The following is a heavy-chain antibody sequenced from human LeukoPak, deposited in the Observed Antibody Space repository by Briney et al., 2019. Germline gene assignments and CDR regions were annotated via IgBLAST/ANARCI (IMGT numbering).Heavy chain of an antibody. CDR3: ARDHCTRTGCYEDYYYGMDV. D-gene: IGHD2-2*01. CDR2: VNPNSGGT. Sequence: GASVRVSCKASGYTFTDYYMHWVRQAPGQGLEWMGWVNPNSGGTEYAQKFQGRVTVTRDTSLSTAYMELSRLGSDDTAVYYCARDHCTRTGCYEDYYYGMDVCGQGNLVTVSS. J-gene: IGHJ6*02. CDR1: GYTFTDYY. V-gene: IGHV1-2*02.